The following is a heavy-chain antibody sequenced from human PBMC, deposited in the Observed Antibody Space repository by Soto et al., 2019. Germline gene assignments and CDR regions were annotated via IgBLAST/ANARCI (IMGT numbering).Heavy chain of an antibody. Sequence: GGSLRLSCAASGFTFISYWMSWVRQAPGKGLEWVANIKQDGSEKYYVDSVKGRFTISRDNAKNSLYLQMNSLRAEDTAVYYCASVPYGSGSYYRVWDWFDPWGQGTLVTVSS. CDR3: ASVPYGSGSYYRVWDWFDP. J-gene: IGHJ5*02. CDR1: GFTFISYW. CDR2: IKQDGSEK. V-gene: IGHV3-7*03. D-gene: IGHD3-10*01.